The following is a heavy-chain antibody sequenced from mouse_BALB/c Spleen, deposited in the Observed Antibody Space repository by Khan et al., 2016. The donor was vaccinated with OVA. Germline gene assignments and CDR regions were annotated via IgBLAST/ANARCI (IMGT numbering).Heavy chain of an antibody. Sequence: EVQLQESGGGLVQPGGSLKLSCAASGFDFSRYWMSWVRQAPGKGLEWIGEINPDSSTINYTPSLKDKFLISRDNAKNTLYLQMSKVRSEDTALYYCARGLRRYYYAMDYWGQGTSVTVSS. D-gene: IGHD2-2*01. V-gene: IGHV4-1*02. CDR3: ARGLRRYYYAMDY. J-gene: IGHJ4*01. CDR2: INPDSSTI. CDR1: GFDFSRYW.